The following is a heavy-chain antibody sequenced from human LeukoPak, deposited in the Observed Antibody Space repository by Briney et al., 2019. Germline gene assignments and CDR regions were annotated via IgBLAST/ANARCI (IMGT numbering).Heavy chain of an antibody. CDR2: IFYSGTT. CDR3: SRSEGVYYPSGSSGSFYPHWFDP. J-gene: IGHJ5*02. V-gene: IGHV4-59*01. D-gene: IGHD3-10*01. Sequence: SETLSLTCSVSGGSMTGYYWSWIRQPPGKGVEWIGYIFYSGTTKYNPSLNSRVTISLDMSQNQLSLKMTSVTAADTAVYYCSRSEGVYYPSGSSGSFYPHWFDPWGQGILVTVSS. CDR1: GGSMTGYY.